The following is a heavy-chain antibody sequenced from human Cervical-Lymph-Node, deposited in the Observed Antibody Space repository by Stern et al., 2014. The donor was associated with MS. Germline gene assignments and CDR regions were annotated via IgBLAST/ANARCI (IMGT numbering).Heavy chain of an antibody. CDR2: INPSGGST. V-gene: IGHV1-46*01. Sequence: QVQLVKSGAEVKKPGASVNVSCKASGYTFTHYHIHWVRQAPGQGLEWMAMINPSGGSTTYGQKFHGRLTVTRDTSTSTVYMELRSLRSDDTALYYCARDMVDADKWFDPWGQGTLVTVSS. CDR3: ARDMVDADKWFDP. CDR1: GYTFTHYH. J-gene: IGHJ5*02. D-gene: IGHD2-15*01.